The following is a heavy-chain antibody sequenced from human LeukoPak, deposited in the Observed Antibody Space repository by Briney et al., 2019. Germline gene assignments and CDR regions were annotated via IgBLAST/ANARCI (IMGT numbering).Heavy chain of an antibody. V-gene: IGHV3-30*02. Sequence: GGSLRLSCAASGFTFSSYGMHWVRQAPGKGLEWVAFIRYDGSNKYYADSVKGRFTISRDNSKNTLYLQMNSLRAEDTAVYYCAKSHVSTATGTGRYFDYWGQGTLVTVSS. CDR2: IRYDGSNK. D-gene: IGHD3-9*01. J-gene: IGHJ4*02. CDR1: GFTFSSYG. CDR3: AKSHVSTATGTGRYFDY.